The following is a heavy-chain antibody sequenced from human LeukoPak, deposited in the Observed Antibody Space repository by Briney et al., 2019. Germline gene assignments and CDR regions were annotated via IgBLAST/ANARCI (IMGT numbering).Heavy chain of an antibody. D-gene: IGHD6-6*01. V-gene: IGHV1-2*02. CDR2: INPNSGGT. J-gene: IGHJ4*02. CDR3: ASDSREYSSSSSFDY. Sequence: GASVKVSCKASGYTFTGYYMHWVRQAPGQGLEWMGWINPNSGGTNYAQKFQGRVTMTRDTSISTAYMELSRLRSDDTAVYYCASDSREYSSSSSFDYWGQGTLVTVSS. CDR1: GYTFTGYY.